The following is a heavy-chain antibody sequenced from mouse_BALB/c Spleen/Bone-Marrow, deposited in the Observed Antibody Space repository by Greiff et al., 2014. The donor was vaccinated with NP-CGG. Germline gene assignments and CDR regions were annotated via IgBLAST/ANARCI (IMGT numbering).Heavy chain of an antibody. CDR1: GFDFSRYW. J-gene: IGHJ1*01. Sequence: EVQLQESGGGLVQPGGSLKLSCAASGFDFSRYWMSWVRQAPGKGLEWIGEINPDSSTINYTPSLKDKFITSRDNAKNTLYLQMSKVRSEDAALYYCARPTLLRYFDVWGAGTTVTVSS. D-gene: IGHD1-2*01. CDR2: INPDSSTI. CDR3: ARPTLLRYFDV. V-gene: IGHV4-1*02.